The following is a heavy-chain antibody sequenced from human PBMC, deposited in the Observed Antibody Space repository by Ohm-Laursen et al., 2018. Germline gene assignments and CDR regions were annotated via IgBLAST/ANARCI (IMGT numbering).Heavy chain of an antibody. D-gene: IGHD1-26*01. CDR2: VDPEDGET. CDR1: GYTFTDYY. J-gene: IGHJ5*02. CDR3: AIDSRVVGNPGRLDL. Sequence: GATVKISCKVSGYTFTDYYMHWVQQAPGKGLEWMGYVDPEDGETVYSEKFLGRLTITADTSRNTGYMELSSLTSDDTAMFFCAIDSRVVGNPGRLDLWGQGALVTVSS. V-gene: IGHV1-69-2*01.